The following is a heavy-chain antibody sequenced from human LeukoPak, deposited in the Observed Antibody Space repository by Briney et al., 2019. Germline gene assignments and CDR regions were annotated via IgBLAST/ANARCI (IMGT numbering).Heavy chain of an antibody. D-gene: IGHD2-2*01. CDR2: TYYRSTWYN. CDR3: AGRLTQYDCFDP. Sequence: SQTLSLTCAISGDSVSSNSVTWNWIRQSPSRGLEWLGRTYYRSTWYNDYAVSVRGRTTVNSDTSKNQFSLHLNSVTPEDTAVYYCAGRLTQYDCFDPWGQGILVTVSS. V-gene: IGHV6-1*01. CDR1: GDSVSSNSVT. J-gene: IGHJ5*02.